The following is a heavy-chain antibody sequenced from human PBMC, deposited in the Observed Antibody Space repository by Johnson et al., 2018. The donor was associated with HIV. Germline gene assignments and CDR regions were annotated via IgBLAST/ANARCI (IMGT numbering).Heavy chain of an antibody. D-gene: IGHD1-26*01. CDR3: ARVHGGATRAKGAFDI. CDR2: IYSGGST. CDR1: GFTVSSNY. V-gene: IGHV3-66*01. J-gene: IGHJ3*02. Sequence: VQLVESGGGLIQPGGSLRLSCAASGFTVSSNYMRWVRQAPGKGLEWVSVIYSGGSTYYADCVKGRFTISRDNSKNTLYLQMNSLRAGDTAVYYCARVHGGATRAKGAFDIWGQGTMVIVSS.